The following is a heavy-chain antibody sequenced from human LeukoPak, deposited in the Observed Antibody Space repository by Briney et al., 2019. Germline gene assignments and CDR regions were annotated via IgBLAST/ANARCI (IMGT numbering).Heavy chain of an antibody. Sequence: SETLSLTCTVSGGSISSYYWSWIRQPPGKGLEWIGYIHYSGGITYYNPSLKSRVTISVDTSKNQFSLSLSSVTAADTAVYYCARDGWELGDYWGQGTLVTVSS. V-gene: IGHV4-59*12. J-gene: IGHJ4*02. D-gene: IGHD1-26*01. CDR2: IHYSGGIT. CDR3: ARDGWELGDY. CDR1: GGSISSYY.